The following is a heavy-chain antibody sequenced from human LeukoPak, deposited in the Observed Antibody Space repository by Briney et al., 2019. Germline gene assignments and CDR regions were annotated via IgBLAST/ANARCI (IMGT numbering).Heavy chain of an antibody. CDR2: ISGSGGST. CDR1: GFTFSSYA. CDR3: AKASTWAEFYYYYKDV. J-gene: IGHJ6*03. D-gene: IGHD2/OR15-2a*01. Sequence: PGGSLRLSCAASGFTFSSYAMSWVRQAPGKGLEWVSAISGSGGSTHYADSVKGRFTISRDNSKNTLYLQMNSLRAEDTAVYYCAKASTWAEFYYYYKDVWGKGTTVTVPS. V-gene: IGHV3-23*01.